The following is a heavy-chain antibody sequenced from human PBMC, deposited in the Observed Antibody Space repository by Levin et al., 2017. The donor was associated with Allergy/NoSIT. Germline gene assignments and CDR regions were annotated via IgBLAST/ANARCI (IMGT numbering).Heavy chain of an antibody. J-gene: IGHJ4*02. CDR2: INPNGGGT. CDR3: ARSAYRLPDY. D-gene: IGHD5-18*01. Sequence: ASVKVSCKASGYTFTGYYIHWVRQAPGQGLEWMGWINPNGGGTKYAQKFQGRVTMTRDTSISTAYMDLSRLRSDDTAVYYCARSAYRLPDYWGQGTLVTVSS. CDR1: GYTFTGYY. V-gene: IGHV1-2*02.